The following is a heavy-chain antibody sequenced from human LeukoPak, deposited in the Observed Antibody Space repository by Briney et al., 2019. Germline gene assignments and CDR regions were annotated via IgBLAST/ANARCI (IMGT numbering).Heavy chain of an antibody. CDR1: GFTFRIYG. V-gene: IGHV3-33*01. J-gene: IGHJ4*02. CDR3: ARVGYNSGWYEY. CDR2: IWGDGTNI. Sequence: PGGSLRLSCEASGFTFRIYGMHWVRQAPGKGLEWVAAIWGDGTNIHYADSVKGRFTISRDNSKNRLYLQMNNLRAEETALYFCARVGYNSGWYEYWGQGTLVTVSS. D-gene: IGHD6-19*01.